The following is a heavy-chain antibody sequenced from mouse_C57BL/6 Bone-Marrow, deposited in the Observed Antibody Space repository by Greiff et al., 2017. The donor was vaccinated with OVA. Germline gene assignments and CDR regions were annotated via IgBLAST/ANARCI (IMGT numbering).Heavy chain of an antibody. Sequence: VQLQQSGAELVKPGASVKLSCTASGYAFSSYWMHWVKQRPGKGLEWIGQIYPGDGDTNYNGKFKGKATLTADKSSSTAYMQLSSLTSEDDAVYVGAREGYYGRGYFDYWGRGTTLTVSS. D-gene: IGHD1-1*01. V-gene: IGHV1-80*01. CDR2: IYPGDGDT. CDR3: AREGYYGRGYFDY. CDR1: GYAFSSYW. J-gene: IGHJ2*01.